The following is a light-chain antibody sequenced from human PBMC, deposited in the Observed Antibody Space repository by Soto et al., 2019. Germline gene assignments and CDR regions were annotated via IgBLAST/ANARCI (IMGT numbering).Light chain of an antibody. CDR3: QQDNSFPIT. CDR1: QGISSW. CDR2: AAS. Sequence: DIQMTQSPSSVSASVGDRVTITCRASQGISSWLAWYQHKPGKATKLLIYAASGLHTGVPSRFSGSGSVTDFTLNISSLQPEAFETYYCQQDNSFPITFGQGTLLEIK. J-gene: IGKJ5*01. V-gene: IGKV1-12*01.